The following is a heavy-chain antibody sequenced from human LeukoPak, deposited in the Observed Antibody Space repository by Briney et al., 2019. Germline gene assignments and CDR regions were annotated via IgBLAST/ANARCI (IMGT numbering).Heavy chain of an antibody. V-gene: IGHV1-18*01. Sequence: GASVKVSCKASGYTFTSYGISWVRQAPGQGLEWMGWISAYNGNTNYAQKLQGRVAMTTDTSTSTAYMELRSLRSDDTAVYYCAIMGISRYYDSSGSQLKKINDAFDIWGQGTMVTVSS. CDR3: AIMGISRYYDSSGSQLKKINDAFDI. CDR2: ISAYNGNT. CDR1: GYTFTSYG. D-gene: IGHD3-22*01. J-gene: IGHJ3*02.